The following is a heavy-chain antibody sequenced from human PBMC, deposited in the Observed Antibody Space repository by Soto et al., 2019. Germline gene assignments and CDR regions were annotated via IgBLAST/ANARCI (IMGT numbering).Heavy chain of an antibody. V-gene: IGHV1-18*01. J-gene: IGHJ4*02. CDR3: ARNTTYSSGWNFDY. D-gene: IGHD6-19*01. CDR1: GYTFTNYA. Sequence: QVQLVQSGAEVKKPGASVKVSCKTSGYTFTNYAISWVRPAPGQGLEWMGWISAYNGNTNYAQKLQGRVTLTTDTTTSPAYMEMRSLRSDDTAVYYCARNTTYSSGWNFDYWGQGTLVTVSS. CDR2: ISAYNGNT.